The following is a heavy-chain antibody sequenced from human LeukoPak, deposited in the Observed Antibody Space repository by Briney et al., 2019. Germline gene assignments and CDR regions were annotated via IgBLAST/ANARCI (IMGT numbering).Heavy chain of an antibody. CDR3: ARARLRSRLYCSGGSCYVDY. Sequence: SETLSLTCTVSGGSISSYYWSWIRQPAGKGLEWIGRIYTSGSTNYNPSLKSRVTMSVDTSKNQFSLKLSSVIAADTAVYYCARARLRSRLYCSGGSCYVDYWGQGTLVTVSS. CDR1: GGSISSYY. D-gene: IGHD2-15*01. V-gene: IGHV4-4*07. CDR2: IYTSGST. J-gene: IGHJ4*02.